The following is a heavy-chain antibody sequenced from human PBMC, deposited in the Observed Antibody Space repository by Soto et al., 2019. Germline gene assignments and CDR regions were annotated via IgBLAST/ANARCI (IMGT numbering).Heavy chain of an antibody. D-gene: IGHD4-4*01. J-gene: IGHJ4*02. CDR1: GFTFSSYA. CDR3: ANDRVTTPRVNYFYY. Sequence: PGGSLRISCAASGFTFSSYAMSWVRQAPGKGLEWVSAISGSGGSTYYADSVKGRFTISRDNSKNTLYLQMNSLRAEDTAVYYCANDRVTTPRVNYFYYWGQGTLVTVSS. V-gene: IGHV3-23*01. CDR2: ISGSGGST.